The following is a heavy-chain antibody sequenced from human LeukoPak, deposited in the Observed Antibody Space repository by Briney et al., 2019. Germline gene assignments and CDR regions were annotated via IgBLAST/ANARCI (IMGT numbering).Heavy chain of an antibody. D-gene: IGHD2-8*02. CDR2: IYYSGSS. CDR3: ARENVWSDFDY. CDR1: GGSISSSSYY. Sequence: PSETLSLTCTVSGGSISSSSYYWGWIRQPPGKGLEWIGSIYYSGSSYYNPSLKSRVTISVDTSKNQFSLKLSSVTAADTAVYYCARENVWSDFDYWGQGTLVTVSS. J-gene: IGHJ4*02. V-gene: IGHV4-39*07.